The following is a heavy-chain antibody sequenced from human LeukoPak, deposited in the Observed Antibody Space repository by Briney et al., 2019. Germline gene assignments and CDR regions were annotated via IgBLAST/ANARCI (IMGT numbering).Heavy chain of an antibody. J-gene: IGHJ4*02. Sequence: GGSLRLSCAASGFTFSTYAMNWVSQAPGKGLEWVAVISDDGRHNYYADSVKGRFTISRDNSKSTLYLQMNSLRDDDSAAYFCARVYLERLTAGYFDHWGQGTQVTVSP. V-gene: IGHV3-30*04. D-gene: IGHD2-8*01. CDR1: GFTFSTYA. CDR3: ARVYLERLTAGYFDH. CDR2: ISDDGRHN.